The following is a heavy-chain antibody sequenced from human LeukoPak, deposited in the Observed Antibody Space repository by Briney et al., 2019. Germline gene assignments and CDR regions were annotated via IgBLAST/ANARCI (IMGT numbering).Heavy chain of an antibody. J-gene: IGHJ2*01. V-gene: IGHV1-2*02. CDR2: INPNSGDT. D-gene: IGHD3-10*01. CDR1: GYTLTGYY. Sequence: ASVKVSCKSSGYTLTGYYMHWVRQPPAQGLEWMGWINPNSGDTNYAQNFQGRVTLTRDTSISTAYMELSSLRSDDTAVYYCARDSEFYGSGTYSLGYWYFHLWGRGTLVTVSS. CDR3: ARDSEFYGSGTYSLGYWYFHL.